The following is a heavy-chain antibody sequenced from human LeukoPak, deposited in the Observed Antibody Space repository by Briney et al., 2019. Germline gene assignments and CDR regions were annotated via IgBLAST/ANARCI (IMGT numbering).Heavy chain of an antibody. J-gene: IGHJ3*02. CDR2: IYSGGST. V-gene: IGHV3-53*01. D-gene: IGHD6-19*01. CDR1: GFPFSSNY. Sequence: PGGSLSLSCAASGFPFSSNYMSWVRQAPGKGLEWVSVIYSGGSTYYADSVKGRFTISRDNSKNTLYLQMNSLRAEDTAVYYCARDLSLPSSSSGWVDAFDIWGQGTMVTVSS. CDR3: ARDLSLPSSSSGWVDAFDI.